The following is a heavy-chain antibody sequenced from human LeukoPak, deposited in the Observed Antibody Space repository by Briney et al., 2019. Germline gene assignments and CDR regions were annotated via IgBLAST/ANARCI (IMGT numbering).Heavy chain of an antibody. D-gene: IGHD4-23*01. V-gene: IGHV3-30-3*01. CDR2: ISYDGSNK. Sequence: PGRSLRPSCAASGFTFSSYTMHRVRQAPGKGLEWVAVISYDGSNKYYADSVKGRFTISRDNPKNTLYLQMNSLRAEDTAVYYCARECPTVVTPGLADYWCQGTLVTVSS. CDR1: GFTFSSYT. CDR3: ARECPTVVTPGLADY. J-gene: IGHJ4*02.